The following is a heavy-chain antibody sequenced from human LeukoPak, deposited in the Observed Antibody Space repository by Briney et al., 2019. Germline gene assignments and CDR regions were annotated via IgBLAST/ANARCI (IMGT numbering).Heavy chain of an antibody. CDR3: ARVLLWFGGYFDY. CDR2: IYYSGST. D-gene: IGHD3-10*01. V-gene: IGHV4-39*07. Sequence: SETLSLTCTVSGGSISSSSYYWGSIRQPPGKGLEWIGSIYYSGSTYYNPSLKSRVTISVDTSKNQFSLKLSSVTAADTAVYYCARVLLWFGGYFDYWGQGTLVTVSS. J-gene: IGHJ4*02. CDR1: GGSISSSSYY.